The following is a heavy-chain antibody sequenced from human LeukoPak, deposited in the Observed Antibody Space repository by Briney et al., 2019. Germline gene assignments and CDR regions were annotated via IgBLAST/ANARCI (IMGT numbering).Heavy chain of an antibody. J-gene: IGHJ4*02. CDR2: IYHNGVT. CDR3: ARGNYYDSSGYYTLFDY. Sequence: PSETLSLTCTVSDYSISSGYYWGWIRPPPGKGLEWIGSIYHNGVTYSNASLRSRLSMSVDTSKNQFSLNLNSVTAADTAVYYCARGNYYDSSGYYTLFDYWGQGTLVTVSS. CDR1: DYSISSGYY. D-gene: IGHD3-22*01. V-gene: IGHV4-38-2*02.